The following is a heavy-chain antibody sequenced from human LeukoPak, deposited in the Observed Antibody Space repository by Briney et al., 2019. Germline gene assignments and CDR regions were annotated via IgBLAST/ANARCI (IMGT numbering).Heavy chain of an antibody. CDR3: ARARVYSYGYGSALGY. D-gene: IGHD5-18*01. CDR1: GGSFSGYY. J-gene: IGHJ4*02. CDR2: INHSGST. V-gene: IGHV4-34*01. Sequence: PSETLSLTCAVYGGSFSGYYWSWLRQPPGKGLEWIGEINHSGSTNYNPSLKSRVTISVDTSKNQFSLKLSSVTAADTAVYYCARARVYSYGYGSALGYWGQGTLVTVSS.